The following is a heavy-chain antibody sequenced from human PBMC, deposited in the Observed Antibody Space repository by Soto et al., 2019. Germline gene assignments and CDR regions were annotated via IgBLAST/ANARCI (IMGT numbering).Heavy chain of an antibody. CDR2: IYYSGST. CDR1: GCSSSIYY. CDR3: ERARRVGSMEV. D-gene: IGHD2-15*01. J-gene: IGHJ6*01. V-gene: IGHV4-59*01. Sequence: PSSSXSLTGTFSGCSSSIYYCSLIRQPPGKGLEWIGYIYYSGSTNYNPSLKSRVTISVDTSKNQFSLKLSSVTAADTAVYYCERARRVGSMEVCGQGPTVNVYS.